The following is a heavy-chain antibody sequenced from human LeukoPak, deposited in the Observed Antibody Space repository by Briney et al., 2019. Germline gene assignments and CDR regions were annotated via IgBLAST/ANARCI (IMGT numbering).Heavy chain of an antibody. CDR2: ISYDGSDK. J-gene: IGHJ4*02. V-gene: IGHV3-30*18. CDR3: AKDYNYGYGYYFDY. D-gene: IGHD3-10*01. CDR1: GFTFNTYA. Sequence: GGSLRLSCAASGFTFNTYAMSWVRQAPGKGLEWVAVISYDGSDKYYGDSVKGRFTISRDNSKNTLYLLMNSLRAEDTAVYYCAKDYNYGYGYYFDYWGQGTLVTVSS.